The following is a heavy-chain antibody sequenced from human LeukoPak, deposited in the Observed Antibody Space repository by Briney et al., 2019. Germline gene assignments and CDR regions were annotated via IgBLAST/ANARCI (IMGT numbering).Heavy chain of an antibody. CDR1: GGSISSGGNY. J-gene: IGHJ5*02. CDR3: ARDRWFDP. Sequence: PSETLSLTCTVSGGSISSGGNYWSWIRQYPGKGLEWIGYIYYSGSTYYNPSLKSRVTISLDTSKNQFSLKLTSVTAADTAVYYCARDRWFDPWGQGTLVTVSS. V-gene: IGHV4-31*03. CDR2: IYYSGST.